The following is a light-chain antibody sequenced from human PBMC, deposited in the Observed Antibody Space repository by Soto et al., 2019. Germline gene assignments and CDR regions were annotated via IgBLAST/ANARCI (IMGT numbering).Light chain of an antibody. CDR3: QKYNSPPRT. CDR2: AAS. CDR1: QGINNF. Sequence: DIQMTQSPSSLSASIGDRVTITCRASQGINNFLAWYQQKPGEVPKLLLYAASILRSGVPSRFSGSGSGTDFTLTISSLQPEDVATYYCQKYNSPPRTFGQGTRV. J-gene: IGKJ1*01. V-gene: IGKV1-27*01.